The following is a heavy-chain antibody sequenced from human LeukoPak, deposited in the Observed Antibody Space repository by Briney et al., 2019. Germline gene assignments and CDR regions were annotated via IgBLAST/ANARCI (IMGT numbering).Heavy chain of an antibody. CDR3: ASCSGGSCYPDY. CDR2: INHSGST. CDR1: GFTFVSHW. Sequence: PGGSLRLSCVASGFTFVSHWMTWVRQAPGKGLEWIGEINHSGSTNYNPSLKSRVTISVDTSKNQFSLKLSSVTAADTAVYYCASCSGGSCYPDYWGQGTLVTVSS. D-gene: IGHD2-15*01. V-gene: IGHV4-34*01. J-gene: IGHJ4*02.